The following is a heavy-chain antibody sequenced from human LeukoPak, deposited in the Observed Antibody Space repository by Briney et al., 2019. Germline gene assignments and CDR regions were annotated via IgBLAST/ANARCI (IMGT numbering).Heavy chain of an antibody. D-gene: IGHD3-16*01. Sequence: GGSLRLSCAASGFTFSSCGMHWVRQAPGKGLEWVAFIRYDGSNKYYADSVKGRFAISKDNSKSTVYLQMNSLRADDTAVYYCAKGPLWRSFQRGFDYWGQGTLVTVSS. J-gene: IGHJ4*02. V-gene: IGHV3-30*02. CDR1: GFTFSSCG. CDR3: AKGPLWRSFQRGFDY. CDR2: IRYDGSNK.